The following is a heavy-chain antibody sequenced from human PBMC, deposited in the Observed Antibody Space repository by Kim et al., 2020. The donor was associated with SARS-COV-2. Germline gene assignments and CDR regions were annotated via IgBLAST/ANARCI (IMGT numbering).Heavy chain of an antibody. D-gene: IGHD3-22*01. CDR3: AGNSGYLPNWFDP. Sequence: YTPALMSRVTISVDTSKNQFSLKLSSVTAADTAVYYCAGNSGYLPNWFDPWGQGTLVTVSS. J-gene: IGHJ5*02. V-gene: IGHV4-59*01.